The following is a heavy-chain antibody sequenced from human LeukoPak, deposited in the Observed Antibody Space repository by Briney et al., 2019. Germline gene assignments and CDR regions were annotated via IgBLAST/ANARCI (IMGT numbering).Heavy chain of an antibody. V-gene: IGHV3-23*01. CDR3: AKDDRWLQFCC. CDR2: IIPSGHTT. Sequence: PGGPLRLSCVASGFTFSSHGMNWVRQAPGKGLEWVSGIIPSGHTTYYADSVRGRFTISRDNSRNTVYLQMNSLRAKDTAVYYCAKDDRWLQFCCWGQGTLVTVSA. CDR1: GFTFSSHG. J-gene: IGHJ4*02. D-gene: IGHD5-24*01.